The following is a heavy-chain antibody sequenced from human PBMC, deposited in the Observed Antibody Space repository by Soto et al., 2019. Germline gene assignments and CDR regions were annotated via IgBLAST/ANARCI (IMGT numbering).Heavy chain of an antibody. J-gene: IGHJ4*02. CDR2: IYYSGST. CDR1: GGSISSYY. D-gene: IGHD6-19*01. V-gene: IGHV4-59*01. Sequence: SETLSLTCTVSGGSISSYYWSWIRQPPGKGLEWIGYIYYSGSTNYNPSLKSRVTISVDTSKNQFSLKLSSVTAADTAVYYCARADTAVAGPTFDYWGQGTLVTVSS. CDR3: ARADTAVAGPTFDY.